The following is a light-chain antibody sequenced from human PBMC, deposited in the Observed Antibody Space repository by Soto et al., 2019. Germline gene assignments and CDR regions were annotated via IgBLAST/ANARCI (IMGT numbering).Light chain of an antibody. J-gene: IGKJ4*01. Sequence: ENVLTQSPGTLSFFPGERDTLSCRASQSVSSSSLAWYQQKPGQAPRLLIYGASNRANGIPERFSGSGAGTDFTLTISTLEPEEIARNYCQHYVMSPITFPGGTKVEIK. V-gene: IGKV3-20*01. CDR3: QHYVMSPIT. CDR1: QSVSSSS. CDR2: GAS.